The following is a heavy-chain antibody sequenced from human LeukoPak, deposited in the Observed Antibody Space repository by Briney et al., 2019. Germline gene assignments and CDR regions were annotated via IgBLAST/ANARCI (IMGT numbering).Heavy chain of an antibody. CDR3: ASLVLPYRSSWTGITTYWNKGYYFDY. D-gene: IGHD6-13*01. J-gene: IGHJ4*02. CDR2: INHSGST. V-gene: IGHV4-39*07. CDR1: GGSISNSNYY. Sequence: SETLSLTCTVSGGSISNSNYYWSWIRQPPGKGLEWIGEINHSGSTNYNPSLKSRVTISVDTSKNQFSLKLSSVTAADTAVYYCASLVLPYRSSWTGITTYWNKGYYFDYWGQGTLVTVSS.